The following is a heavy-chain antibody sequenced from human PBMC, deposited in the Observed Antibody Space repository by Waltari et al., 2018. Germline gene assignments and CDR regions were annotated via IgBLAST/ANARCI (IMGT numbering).Heavy chain of an antibody. CDR2: MSFDGSYN. CDR3: VKDRDLTWSFDY. Sequence: QVHLVESGVGMVQPGRSLPSACPALRLTFSASGMHWVRQAPGKGLEWVAVMSFDGSYNYNIDSAKGRFTISRDNSQNTLYLQMNSLRAEDTAIYYCVKDRDLTWSFDYWGQGTLVTVSS. V-gene: IGHV3-30*18. J-gene: IGHJ4*02. CDR1: RLTFSASG. D-gene: IGHD2-21*02.